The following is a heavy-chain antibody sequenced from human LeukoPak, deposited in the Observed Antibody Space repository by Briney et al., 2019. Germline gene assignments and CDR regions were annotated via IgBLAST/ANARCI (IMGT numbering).Heavy chain of an antibody. CDR3: ARDGAVAVPHFDY. CDR1: GGTFSSYA. Sequence: SVKVSCKASGGTFSSYAISWVRQAPGQGLEWTGRIIPIFGIANYAQKFQGRVTITADKSTSTAYMELSSLRSEDTAVYYCARDGAVAVPHFDYWGQGTLVTVSS. V-gene: IGHV1-69*04. D-gene: IGHD6-19*01. CDR2: IIPIFGIA. J-gene: IGHJ4*02.